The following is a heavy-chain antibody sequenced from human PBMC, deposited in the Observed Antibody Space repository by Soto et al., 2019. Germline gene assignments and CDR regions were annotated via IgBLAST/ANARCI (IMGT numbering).Heavy chain of an antibody. Sequence: PGGSLRPSCAASGFSLRTYCMQWLRRAPGKGLEWVAFIWYDGTKKFYANSVKGPSTISKDNSNNILYLQMSGLRAEGTAVYYCARDLVTAVAGSVNWFDPWGQGT. CDR2: IWYDGTKK. CDR3: ARDLVTAVAGSVNWFDP. V-gene: IGHV3-33*01. D-gene: IGHD6-19*01. J-gene: IGHJ5*02. CDR1: GFSLRTYC.